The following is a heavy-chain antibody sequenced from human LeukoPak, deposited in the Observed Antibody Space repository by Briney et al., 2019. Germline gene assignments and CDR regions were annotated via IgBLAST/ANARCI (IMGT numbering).Heavy chain of an antibody. J-gene: IGHJ5*02. V-gene: IGHV4-34*01. Sequence: SATLSLTCAVYGGSFSGYYWRWIRQPPGKGLEWIGEINHSGSTNYNPYLKRRSTISVDTTKNHFSLKPSSVTAGDTAVYYWARGGKAGEYSSRSRAYNWFDPWGQGTLVTVSS. CDR2: INHSGST. CDR1: GGSFSGYY. D-gene: IGHD6-13*01. CDR3: ARGGKAGEYSSRSRAYNWFDP.